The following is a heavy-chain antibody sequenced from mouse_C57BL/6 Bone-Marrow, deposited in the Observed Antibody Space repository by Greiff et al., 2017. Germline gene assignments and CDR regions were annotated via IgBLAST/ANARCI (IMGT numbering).Heavy chain of an antibody. V-gene: IGHV5-6*01. Sequence: EVHLVESGGDLVKPGGSLKLSCAASGFTFSSYGMSWVRQTPDKRLEWVATISSGGSYTYYPDSVKGRFTISRDNAKNTLYLQMSSQKSEDTAMYYCAKQESIYYGNYEDYARDYWGQGTSVTVSS. CDR3: AKQESIYYGNYEDYARDY. CDR2: ISSGGSYT. CDR1: GFTFSSYG. J-gene: IGHJ4*01. D-gene: IGHD2-1*01.